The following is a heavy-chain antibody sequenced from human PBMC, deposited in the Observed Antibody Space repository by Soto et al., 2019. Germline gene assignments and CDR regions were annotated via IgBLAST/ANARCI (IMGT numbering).Heavy chain of an antibody. V-gene: IGHV1-2*02. CDR2: IHPNSGDT. J-gene: IGHJ5*02. CDR3: VRDLSRQSWKWFDP. Sequence: QVQLVQSGAEVKEPGASVKVSCRTSGYTFTEHYINWVRQAPGQGPEYMGWIHPNSGDTKYTQRFQGRVTMTRDTSVSTAYMELRRLTSDDTAVYYCVRDLSRQSWKWFDPWGQGTLVTVSS. D-gene: IGHD1-1*01. CDR1: GYTFTEHY.